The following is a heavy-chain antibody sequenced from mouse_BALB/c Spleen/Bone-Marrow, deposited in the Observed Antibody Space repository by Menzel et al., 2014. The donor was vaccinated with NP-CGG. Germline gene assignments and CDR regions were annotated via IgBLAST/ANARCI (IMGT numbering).Heavy chain of an antibody. Sequence: DLVKPGASVKLSCKAPGYTFTSYCINWIKQRPGQGLEWIGRIAPGSGSTYYNEMFKGKATLIVDTSSSTAYIQLSSLSSEDSAVYFCARGGLHYFDYWGQGTTLTVSS. CDR3: ARGGLHYFDY. CDR2: IAPGSGST. V-gene: IGHV1S41*01. D-gene: IGHD3-3*01. J-gene: IGHJ2*01. CDR1: GYTFTSYC.